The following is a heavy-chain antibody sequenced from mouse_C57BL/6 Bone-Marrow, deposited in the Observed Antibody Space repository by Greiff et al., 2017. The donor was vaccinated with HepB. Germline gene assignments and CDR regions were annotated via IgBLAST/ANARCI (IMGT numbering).Heavy chain of an antibody. CDR1: GFTFSSYG. J-gene: IGHJ4*01. V-gene: IGHV5-6*01. Sequence: EVQVVESGGDLVKPGGSLKLSCAASGFTFSSYGMSWVRQTPDKRLEWVATISSGGSYTYYPDSVKGRFTISRDNAKNTLYLQMSSLKSEDTAMYYCARRERMDYWGQGTSVTVSS. CDR3: ARRERMDY. CDR2: ISSGGSYT.